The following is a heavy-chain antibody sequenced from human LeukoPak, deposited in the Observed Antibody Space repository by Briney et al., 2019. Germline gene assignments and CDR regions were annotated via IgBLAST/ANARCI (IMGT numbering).Heavy chain of an antibody. V-gene: IGHV3-33*01. CDR3: ARVPGYSIRWYYFDY. D-gene: IGHD6-13*01. Sequence: GGSLRLSCAASGLTFSSYGMHWVRQAPGKGLEWVAVIWYDGSNKYYADSVKGRFTISRDNSKNTLYLQMNSLRAEDTAVYYCARVPGYSIRWYYFDYWGQGTLVTVSS. J-gene: IGHJ4*02. CDR1: GLTFSSYG. CDR2: IWYDGSNK.